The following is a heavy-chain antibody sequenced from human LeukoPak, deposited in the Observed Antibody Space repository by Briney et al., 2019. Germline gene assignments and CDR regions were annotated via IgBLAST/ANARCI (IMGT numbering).Heavy chain of an antibody. CDR2: IKSKIDGGTT. Sequence: GGSLRLSCVSSGLSFNGTWMSWVRQAPGKGLEWVGRIKSKIDGGTTDYAAPVKGRFTISRDDSKTKMYLQMNSLKTEDTAVYYWIVYAPVGQYFQHWGQGTPVTVSS. J-gene: IGHJ1*01. CDR3: IVYAPVGQYFQH. D-gene: IGHD1-26*01. CDR1: GLSFNGTW. V-gene: IGHV3-15*01.